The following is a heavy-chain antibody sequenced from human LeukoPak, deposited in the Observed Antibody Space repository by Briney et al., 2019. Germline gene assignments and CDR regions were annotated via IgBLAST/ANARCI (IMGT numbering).Heavy chain of an antibody. Sequence: SEALSLTCTVSGGSISSYYWSWIRQPPGKGLEWIGYIYYSGSTNYNPSLKSRVTISVDTSKNQFSLKLSSVTAADTAVYYCAASQLWYSSGWYYFDYWGQGTLVTVSS. J-gene: IGHJ4*02. V-gene: IGHV4-59*01. D-gene: IGHD6-19*01. CDR1: GGSISSYY. CDR2: IYYSGST. CDR3: AASQLWYSSGWYYFDY.